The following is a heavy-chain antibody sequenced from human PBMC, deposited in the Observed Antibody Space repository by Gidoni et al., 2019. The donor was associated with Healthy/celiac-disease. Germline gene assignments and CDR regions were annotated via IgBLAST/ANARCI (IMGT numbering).Heavy chain of an antibody. CDR2: IYYGGST. Sequence: LQLQESGPGLVKPSETLSLTCTVAGGTISSSSYYWGWIRQPPGKGLAWMGSIYYGGSTYYNPSLKSRVTISVDTSKNQFSLKLSSVTAADTAVYYCARQLVVVVAATFCWFDPWGQGTLVTVSS. CDR1: GGTISSSSYY. CDR3: ARQLVVVVAATFCWFDP. D-gene: IGHD2-15*01. J-gene: IGHJ5*02. V-gene: IGHV4-39*01.